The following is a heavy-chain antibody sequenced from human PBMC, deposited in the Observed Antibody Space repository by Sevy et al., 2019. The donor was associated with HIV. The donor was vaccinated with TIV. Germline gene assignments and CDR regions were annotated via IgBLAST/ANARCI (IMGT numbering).Heavy chain of an antibody. CDR2: ISGSGGST. J-gene: IGHJ5*02. CDR3: ANMPSYDFWSRYLSNWFDP. CDR1: GFTFSSYA. Sequence: GGYLRLSCAASGFTFSSYAMSWVRQAPGKGLEWVSAISGSGGSTYYADSVKGRFTISRDNSKNTLCLQMNSLRAEDTAVYYCANMPSYDFWSRYLSNWFDPWGHGTLVTVSS. V-gene: IGHV3-23*01. D-gene: IGHD3-3*01.